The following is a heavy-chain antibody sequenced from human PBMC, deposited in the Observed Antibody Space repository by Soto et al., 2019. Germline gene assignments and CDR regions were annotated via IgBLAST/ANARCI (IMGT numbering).Heavy chain of an antibody. V-gene: IGHV3-48*03. CDR2: ISTTGGHV. D-gene: IGHD3-9*01. J-gene: IGHJ5*02. CDR1: GFLFRNYE. CDR3: VSQPHSARPFEP. Sequence: EVRLVESGGDLVKSGGSLRLSCVGSGFLFRNYEMNWVRQAPGKGLEWLAHISTTGGHVSESDSVKGRFTISRDNTKHTLHLQMNSPRTEDTGVYYCVSQPHSARPFEPWGQGTLVNVSS.